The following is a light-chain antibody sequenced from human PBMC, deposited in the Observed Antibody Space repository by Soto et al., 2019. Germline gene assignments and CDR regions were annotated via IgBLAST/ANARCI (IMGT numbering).Light chain of an antibody. CDR2: STN. CDR1: TGAVTSGYY. J-gene: IGLJ2*01. V-gene: IGLV7-43*01. CDR3: LLYYGGARV. Sequence: TVVTQEPSLTVSPGGTVTLTCASSTGAVTSGYYPNWFQQKPGQAPRSLIYSTNNKQSWTPARFSGSLLGGKAALTLSGVQPEDEAEYYCLLYYGGARVFGGGTKLTVL.